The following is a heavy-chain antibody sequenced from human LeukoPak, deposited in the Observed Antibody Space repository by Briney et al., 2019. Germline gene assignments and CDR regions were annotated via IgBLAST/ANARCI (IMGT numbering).Heavy chain of an antibody. D-gene: IGHD3-10*01. Sequence: PGGSLRLSCAASGFTFSNYWMHWVCQAPGKGLVWVSRINSDGSSTSYADSVKGRFTISRDNSKNTLYLQMNSLRAEDTAVYYCARERGRGVISPYFDSWGQGTLVTVSS. CDR3: ARERGRGVISPYFDS. J-gene: IGHJ4*02. CDR2: INSDGSST. CDR1: GFTFSNYW. V-gene: IGHV3-74*01.